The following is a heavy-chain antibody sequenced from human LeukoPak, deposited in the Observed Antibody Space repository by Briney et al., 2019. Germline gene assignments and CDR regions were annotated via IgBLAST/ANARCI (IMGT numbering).Heavy chain of an antibody. V-gene: IGHV1-69*13. D-gene: IGHD2-2*03. J-gene: IGHJ6*02. Sequence: ASVKVSCKSSGGTFSSYAISWVGQAPGQGLEWMGGIIPIFGTANYAQKFQGRVTLTADEATSTAYMELSSLRSEDTAVYYCASGVVIVVVPAAPGDYYYGMDVWGQGTTVTVSS. CDR2: IIPIFGTA. CDR3: ASGVVIVVVPAAPGDYYYGMDV. CDR1: GGTFSSYA.